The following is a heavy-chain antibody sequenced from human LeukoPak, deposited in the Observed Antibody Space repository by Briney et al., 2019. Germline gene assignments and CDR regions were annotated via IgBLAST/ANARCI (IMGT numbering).Heavy chain of an antibody. V-gene: IGHV4-34*01. J-gene: IGHJ4*02. CDR3: AREAYD. CDR2: INHSGST. D-gene: IGHD3-22*01. Sequence: SETLSLTCAVYGGTFSGYYWSWLRQPPGKGLEWIGEINHSGSTNYNPSLKSLVTISVNTSKNPFSLKLSSVTAADTAVYYCAREAYDWGQGTLVTVSS. CDR1: GGTFSGYY.